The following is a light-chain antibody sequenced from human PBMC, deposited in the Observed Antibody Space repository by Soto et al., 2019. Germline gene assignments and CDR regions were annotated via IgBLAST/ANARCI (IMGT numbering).Light chain of an antibody. CDR3: RSYAGRSHYV. CDR1: SSDGGSYDL. CDR2: GVT. V-gene: IGLV2-23*02. J-gene: IGLJ1*01. Sequence: QSALTQPASVSGSPGQSITISCTGVSSDGGSYDLVSWYQQHPDKAPQLMVYGVTKRPSGVSNRFSGSKSGNTASLTISGLQTEEEADYYCRSYAGRSHYVFGTGTKVTVL.